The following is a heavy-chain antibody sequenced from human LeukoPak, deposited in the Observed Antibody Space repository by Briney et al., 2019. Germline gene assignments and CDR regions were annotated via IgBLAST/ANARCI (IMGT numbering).Heavy chain of an antibody. CDR3: ARDSVVAGVRRYMDV. CDR2: LHTTGST. D-gene: IGHD2-15*01. CDR1: GASIDSGDFF. V-gene: IGHV4-61*02. Sequence: SETLSLTCTVSGASIDSGDFFWSWIRLLPGEGLEWIGRLHTTGSTNYNPSLASRVTISGETSKNQFSLKVTSVTAADTANYYCARDSVVAGVRRYMDVWGRGTTVTVSS. J-gene: IGHJ6*03.